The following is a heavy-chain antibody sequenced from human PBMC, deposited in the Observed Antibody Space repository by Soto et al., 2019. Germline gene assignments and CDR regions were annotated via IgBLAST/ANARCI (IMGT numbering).Heavy chain of an antibody. Sequence: SETLSLTCAVSGGSISGINWWYWVRQPPGKGLEWIGEIYHSGSTHYNPSLKSRVTISVDKSKNQFSLNLSSVTAADTAVYYCAKNYGNAFDIWGQGTMVTVSS. J-gene: IGHJ3*02. D-gene: IGHD3-10*01. CDR3: AKNYGNAFDI. CDR2: IYHSGST. CDR1: GGSISGINW. V-gene: IGHV4-4*02.